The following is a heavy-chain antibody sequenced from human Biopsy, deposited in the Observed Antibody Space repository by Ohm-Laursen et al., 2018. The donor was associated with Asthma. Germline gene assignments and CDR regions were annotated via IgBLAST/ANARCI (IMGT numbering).Heavy chain of an antibody. CDR1: GFIFSNYA. CDR2: ISTASSFI. CDR3: ARIGPEWELPGREYSLHH. V-gene: IGHV3-21*01. D-gene: IGHD1-26*01. Sequence: SLRLSCSASGFIFSNYALHWVRQIPGKGLEWVASISTASSFIYYADSVRGRFTTSRDNARNSVYLQMNSLRAEDTALYYCARIGPEWELPGREYSLHHWGEGTLVTVSS. J-gene: IGHJ1*01.